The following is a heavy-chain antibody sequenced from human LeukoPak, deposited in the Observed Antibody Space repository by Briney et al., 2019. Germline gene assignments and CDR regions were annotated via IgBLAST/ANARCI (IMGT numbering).Heavy chain of an antibody. Sequence: GGSLRLSCAASGFTFSSYAMNWVRQAPGKGLEWVSAISGSGGSTYYADSVKGRFTISRDNSKSTLYLEMNSLRAEDTAVYYCAKRDGYFDLWGRGTLVTVSS. J-gene: IGHJ2*01. CDR3: AKRDGYFDL. V-gene: IGHV3-23*01. CDR1: GFTFSSYA. CDR2: ISGSGGST.